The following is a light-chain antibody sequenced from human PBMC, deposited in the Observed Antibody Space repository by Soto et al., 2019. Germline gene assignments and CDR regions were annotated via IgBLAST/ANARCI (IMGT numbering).Light chain of an antibody. CDR2: ELS. CDR1: SRDVGGHDY. Sequence: QSALTQPPSASGSPGQSVTISCTGTSRDVGGHDYVSWYQQHPGKAPKLMIYELSKRPSGVADRFSGSKSGNTASLTVSGLQAEDEAVYYCSSYVTGNSLIFCGGTKLTVL. J-gene: IGLJ2*01. V-gene: IGLV2-8*01. CDR3: SSYVTGNSLI.